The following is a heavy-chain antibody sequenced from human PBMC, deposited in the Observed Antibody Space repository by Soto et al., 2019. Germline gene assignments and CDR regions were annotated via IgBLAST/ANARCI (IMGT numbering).Heavy chain of an antibody. V-gene: IGHV3-7*01. J-gene: IGHJ4*02. CDR2: IKQDGSEK. CDR3: ARALYGDYTGFDY. CDR1: GFTFSHHW. D-gene: IGHD4-17*01. Sequence: PGGSLRLSCAASGFTFSHHWMNWVRQAPGKGLEWVANIKQDGSEKYYVASVKGRFTVSRDNAKNTLYLQMDNLRADDMAVYYCARALYGDYTGFDYWGQGTLVIVSS.